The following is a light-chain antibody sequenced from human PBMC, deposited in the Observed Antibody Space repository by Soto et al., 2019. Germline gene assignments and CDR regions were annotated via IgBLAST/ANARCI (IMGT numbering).Light chain of an antibody. V-gene: IGLV2-14*01. CDR1: SSDVGGYDY. J-gene: IGLJ1*01. Sequence: QSVLTQPASVSGSPGQSITISCTGISSDVGGYDYVSWYQLHPGKAPKLMVFEVSNRPSGVSYRFSGSKSGNTASLTISGLQAEDEADYFCSSYSISTADLFGTGTKVTVL. CDR2: EVS. CDR3: SSYSISTADL.